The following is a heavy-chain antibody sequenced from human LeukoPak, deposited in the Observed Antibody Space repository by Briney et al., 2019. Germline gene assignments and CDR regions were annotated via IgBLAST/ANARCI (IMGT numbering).Heavy chain of an antibody. CDR1: GFTFSSYW. CDR2: ISSDGSDT. D-gene: IGHD6-13*01. V-gene: IGHV3-74*01. CDR3: ARGSYSLGGFDY. J-gene: IGHJ4*02. Sequence: PGGSLRLSCAASGFTFSSYWMHWVLQAPGKGLVWVSRISSDGSDTNYADSVKGRFTISRDNAKNTLYLPMNSLRAEDTAVYYCARGSYSLGGFDYWGQGILVTVSS.